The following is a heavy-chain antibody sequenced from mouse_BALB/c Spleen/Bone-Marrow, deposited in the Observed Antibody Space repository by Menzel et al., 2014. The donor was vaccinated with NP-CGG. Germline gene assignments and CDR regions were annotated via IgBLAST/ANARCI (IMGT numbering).Heavy chain of an antibody. CDR3: ARGPFITTVHYYAMDY. CDR2: IWAGGST. V-gene: IGHV2-9*02. Sequence: VQLQQSGPGLVPPSQSLSITCTVSGFSLTSYGVHWVRQPPGKGLEWLGVIWAGGSTNYNSALMSRLSISKDNSKSQVFLKMNSLQTDDTAMYYCARGPFITTVHYYAMDYWGQGTSVTVSS. J-gene: IGHJ4*01. CDR1: GFSLTSYG. D-gene: IGHD1-2*01.